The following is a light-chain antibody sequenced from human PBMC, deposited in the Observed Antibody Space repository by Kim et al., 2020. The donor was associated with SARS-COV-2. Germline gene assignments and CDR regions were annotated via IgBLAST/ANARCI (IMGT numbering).Light chain of an antibody. J-gene: IGKJ5*01. V-gene: IGKV1-9*01. CDR1: QGINTY. CDR2: AAS. Sequence: DIQLTQSPSFLSASVGDRVTITCRASQGINTYLAWYQEKPGKAPKLLIYAASTLQSGVPSRFSGSGSGTEFTLTISSLQAEDFASYYCQQLKSYPITFGQGTRLEI. CDR3: QQLKSYPIT.